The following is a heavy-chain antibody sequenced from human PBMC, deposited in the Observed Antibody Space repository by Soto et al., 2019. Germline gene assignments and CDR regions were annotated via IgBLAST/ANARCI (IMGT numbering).Heavy chain of an antibody. CDR3: AKGRHDFWSGYYGMDV. V-gene: IGHV3-30*18. D-gene: IGHD3-3*01. J-gene: IGHJ6*02. CDR2: ISYDGSNK. CDR1: GFTFSSYG. Sequence: GGSLRLSCAASGFTFSSYGMHWVRQAPGKGLEWVAVISYDGSNKYYADSVKGRFTISRDNSKNTLYLQMNSLRAEDTAVYYCAKGRHDFWSGYYGMDVWGQGTTVTVSS.